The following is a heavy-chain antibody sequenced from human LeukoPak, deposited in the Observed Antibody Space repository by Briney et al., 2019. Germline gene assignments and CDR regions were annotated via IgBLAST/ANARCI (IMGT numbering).Heavy chain of an antibody. CDR2: IDKGPNT. V-gene: IGHV3-13*01. Sequence: GGSLRLSCAASGFTFNSYDMYWVRQVIGKGLEWVSAIDKGPNTYYSDSVKGRFTVSRDNAKNTLYLQGNNLRAEDTAVYYCARGPNSNWSGLDFWGQGTLLTVSS. CDR3: ARGPNSNWSGLDF. CDR1: GFTFNSYD. D-gene: IGHD6-6*01. J-gene: IGHJ4*02.